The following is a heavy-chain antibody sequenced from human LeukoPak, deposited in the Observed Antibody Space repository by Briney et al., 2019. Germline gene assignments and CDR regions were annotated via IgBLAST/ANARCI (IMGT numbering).Heavy chain of an antibody. CDR2: FDPEDGET. V-gene: IGHV1-24*01. CDR1: GYTLTELS. D-gene: IGHD5-24*01. CDR3: ARSRDGYNPTKAPFDY. J-gene: IGHJ4*02. Sequence: ASVKVSCKVSGYTLTELSMHWVRQAPGKGLEWMGGFDPEDGETIYAQKFQGRVTMTEDTSTDTAYMELSSLRSEDTAVYYCARSRDGYNPTKAPFDYWGQGTLVTVSS.